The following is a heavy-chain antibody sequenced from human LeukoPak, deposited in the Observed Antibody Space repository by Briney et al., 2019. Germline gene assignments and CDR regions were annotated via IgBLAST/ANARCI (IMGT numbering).Heavy chain of an antibody. J-gene: IGHJ4*02. V-gene: IGHV4-4*07. CDR3: ARVKGAYYGSGSHDY. CDR2: IYTSGST. D-gene: IGHD3-10*01. CDR1: GGSISSDY. Sequence: PSETLSLTCTVPGGSISSDYWSWIRPPAGKGLEWIGRIYTSGSTNYNHSLQRRVTMSVDTSKNQFSLKLSSVTAADTAVYYCARVKGAYYGSGSHDYWGQGTLLTVSS.